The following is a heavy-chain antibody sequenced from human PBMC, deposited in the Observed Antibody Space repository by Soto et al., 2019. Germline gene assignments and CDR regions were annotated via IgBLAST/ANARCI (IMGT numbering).Heavy chain of an antibody. D-gene: IGHD3-3*01. CDR3: AKAERFLEWLLPNFDY. CDR1: GFTFSDYY. J-gene: IGHJ4*02. CDR2: ISGSGGST. V-gene: IGHV3-23*01. Sequence: GGSVRLSCAASGFTFSDYYMSWVRQAPGKGLEWVSAISGSGGSTYYADSVKGRFTISRDNSKNTLYLQMNSLRAEDTAVYYCAKAERFLEWLLPNFDYWGQGTLVTVSS.